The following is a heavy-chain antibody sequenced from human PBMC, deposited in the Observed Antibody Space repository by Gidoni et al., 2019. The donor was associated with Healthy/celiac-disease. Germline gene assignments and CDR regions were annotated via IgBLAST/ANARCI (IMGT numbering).Heavy chain of an antibody. J-gene: IGHJ4*02. CDR1: GSSFTIYW. V-gene: IGHV5-51*01. Sequence: EVPLVQSGAEVKKPGESLNISCKGSGSSFTIYWIGWVRQMPGKGLARMGIIYPGDSDTRYSPSFQGQVTISADKSISTAYLQWSSLKASDTAMYYCARQGPMVRGDPLDSWGQGTLVTVSS. D-gene: IGHD3-10*01. CDR2: IYPGDSDT. CDR3: ARQGPMVRGDPLDS.